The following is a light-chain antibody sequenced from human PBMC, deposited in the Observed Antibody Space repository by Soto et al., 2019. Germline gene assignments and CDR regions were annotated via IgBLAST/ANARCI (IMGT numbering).Light chain of an antibody. CDR1: SSNIGSHS. J-gene: IGLJ3*02. CDR3: AAWDDSLNGVV. Sequence: QSVMTQPPSTSGTPGQWVTISCSGRSSNIGSHSVNWYQQLPGTAPKLLIYSSDQRPSGIPDRFSGSKSGTSASLAISGLLSEDEADYYCAAWDDSLNGVVFGGGTQLTVL. CDR2: SSD. V-gene: IGLV1-44*01.